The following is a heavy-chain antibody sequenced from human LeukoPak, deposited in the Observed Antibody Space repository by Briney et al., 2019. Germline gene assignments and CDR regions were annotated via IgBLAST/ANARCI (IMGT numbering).Heavy chain of an antibody. CDR1: GYTFTSYG. J-gene: IGHJ5*02. CDR2: INAGNGNT. Sequence: ASVKVSCTASGYTFTSYGISWVRQAPGQRLEWMGWINAGNGNTKYSQKFQGRVTITKDTSASTAYMELSSLRSEDTAVYYCARVLLRARGFDPWGQGTLVTVSS. D-gene: IGHD3-10*01. V-gene: IGHV1-3*01. CDR3: ARVLLRARGFDP.